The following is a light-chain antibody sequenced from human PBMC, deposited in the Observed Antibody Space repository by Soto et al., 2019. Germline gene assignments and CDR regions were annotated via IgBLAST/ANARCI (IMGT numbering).Light chain of an antibody. J-gene: IGLJ2*01. CDR2: RNS. CDR1: SSNIGSNY. Sequence: QSVLTQPTSPSGTPGQRVTISCSGSSSNIGSNYVYWYQQLPGTVPQLLIYRNSERPSGVPDRFSGSKSGTLASLAISGLRSEDEADYYCAAWDDSLSGVVFGGGTKLTVL. V-gene: IGLV1-47*01. CDR3: AAWDDSLSGVV.